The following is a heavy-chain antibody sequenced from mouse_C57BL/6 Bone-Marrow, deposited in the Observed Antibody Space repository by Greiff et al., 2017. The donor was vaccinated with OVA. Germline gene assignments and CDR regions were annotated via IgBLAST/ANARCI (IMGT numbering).Heavy chain of an antibody. CDR3: ARTRITTVVEDY. CDR2: IHPNSGST. J-gene: IGHJ2*01. V-gene: IGHV1-64*01. D-gene: IGHD1-1*01. CDR1: GYTFTSYW. Sequence: LVESGAELVKPGASVKLSCKASGYTFTSYWMHWVKQRPGQGLEWIGMIHPNSGSTNYNEKFKSKATLTVDKSSSTAYMQLSSLTSEDSAVYYCARTRITTVVEDYWGQGTTLTVSS.